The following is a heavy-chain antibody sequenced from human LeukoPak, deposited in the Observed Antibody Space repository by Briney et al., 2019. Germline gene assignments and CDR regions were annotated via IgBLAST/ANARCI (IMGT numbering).Heavy chain of an antibody. J-gene: IGHJ4*02. CDR3: AREANYYGSGSYFEGTFDY. Sequence: SETLSLTCNVSGVSISTHYWSWIRQSPGKGLEWIGYIYHNGITNYNPSLKSRVTISIDTSKNEFSLKLTSVAAADTAVYYCAREANYYGSGSYFEGTFDYWGQGSLVTVSS. V-gene: IGHV4-59*11. CDR1: GVSISTHY. D-gene: IGHD3-10*01. CDR2: IYHNGIT.